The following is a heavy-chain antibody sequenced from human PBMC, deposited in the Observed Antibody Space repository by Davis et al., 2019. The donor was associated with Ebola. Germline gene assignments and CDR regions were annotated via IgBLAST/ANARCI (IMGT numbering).Heavy chain of an antibody. Sequence: GESLKISCAASGFTFSSYWMSWVRQAPGKGLEWVANIKQDGSEKYYVDSVKGRFTISRDNAKNSLYLQMNSLRAEDTAVYYCAKDEYCISTSCTESYGMDVWGQGTTVTVSS. CDR1: GFTFSSYW. J-gene: IGHJ6*02. V-gene: IGHV3-7*03. CDR2: IKQDGSEK. D-gene: IGHD2-2*01. CDR3: AKDEYCISTSCTESYGMDV.